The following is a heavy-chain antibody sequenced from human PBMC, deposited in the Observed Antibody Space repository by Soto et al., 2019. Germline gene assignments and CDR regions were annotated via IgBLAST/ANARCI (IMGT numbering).Heavy chain of an antibody. V-gene: IGHV3-48*03. J-gene: IGHJ4*02. D-gene: IGHD2-8*01. Sequence: GGSLRLSCAASGFTFSSYEMNWVRQAPGKGLEWVSYISSSGSTIYYADSVKGRFTISRDNAKNSLYLQMNSLRAEDTAVYYCAIDSGANAVLYQRGNYYFVYGCRGTLVIVTS. CDR1: GFTFSSYE. CDR3: AIDSGANAVLYQRGNYYFVY. CDR2: ISSSGSTI.